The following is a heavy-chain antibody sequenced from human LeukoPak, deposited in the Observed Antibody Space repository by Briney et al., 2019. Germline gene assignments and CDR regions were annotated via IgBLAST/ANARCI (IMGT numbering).Heavy chain of an antibody. CDR3: AGLPRSSWYSLDP. CDR1: GGSISSYY. D-gene: IGHD6-13*01. V-gene: IGHV4-59*08. Sequence: SETLSLTCTVSGGSISSYYWCWIRQPPGKGVEGVDYIYYSRNNYYIPSLKGRVTISVDTSKNQFSLKLSSLTAADMAVYYLAGLPRSSWYSLDPWGQGTLVTVSA. CDR2: IYYSRNN. J-gene: IGHJ5*02.